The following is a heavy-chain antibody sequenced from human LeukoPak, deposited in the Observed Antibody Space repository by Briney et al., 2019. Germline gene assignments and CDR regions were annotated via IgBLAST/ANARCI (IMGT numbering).Heavy chain of an antibody. CDR1: GFTFSNAW. D-gene: IGHD3-10*01. V-gene: IGHV3-15*01. J-gene: IGHJ3*02. Sequence: GGSLRLSCAASGFTFSNAWMTWVRQAPGKGLEWVGRIKSKTDGGTTDYAAPVKGRFTISRDDSQNTLYLQMNSLKTEDTAVYYCTTDLGITMVRGVIGDVFDIWGQGTMVTVSS. CDR3: TTDLGITMVRGVIGDVFDI. CDR2: IKSKTDGGTT.